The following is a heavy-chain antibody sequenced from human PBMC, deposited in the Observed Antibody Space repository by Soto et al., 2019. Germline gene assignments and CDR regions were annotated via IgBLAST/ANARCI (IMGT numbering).Heavy chain of an antibody. CDR3: ASVVAEKAFDI. D-gene: IGHD2-15*01. CDR2: IIPILGTA. J-gene: IGHJ3*02. V-gene: IGHV1-69*04. Sequence: GASVKGSCKGSGGTFSSYAISWVRQAPGQGLEWMGRIIPILGTANYAQKFQGRVTITADKSTSTAYMELSSLRSEDTAVYYCASVVAEKAFDIWGQGTMVTVSS. CDR1: GGTFSSYA.